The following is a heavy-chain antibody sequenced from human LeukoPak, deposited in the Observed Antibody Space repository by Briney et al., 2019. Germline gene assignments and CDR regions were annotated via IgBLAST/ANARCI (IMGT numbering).Heavy chain of an antibody. V-gene: IGHV3-23*01. CDR2: ISGSGGST. CDR3: AKDQYDSSIFDY. CDR1: GFTFSSYA. D-gene: IGHD3-22*01. Sequence: GGSLRLSCAASGFTFSSYAMSWVRQAPGKGVEWVSAISGSGGSTYYADSVKGRFTISRDNSKNTLYLQMNSLRAEDTAVYYCAKDQYDSSIFDYWGQGTLVTVSS. J-gene: IGHJ4*02.